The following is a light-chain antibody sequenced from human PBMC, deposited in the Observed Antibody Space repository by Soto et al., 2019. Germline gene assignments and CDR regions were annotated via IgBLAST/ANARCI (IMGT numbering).Light chain of an antibody. J-gene: IGKJ5*01. Sequence: EIVLTQSPGTLSLSPGDRATLSCRASERLSSVYLAWYQQKPGQAPRLLIYDASNRATGIPARFSGSGSGTDFTLTVSSLEPEDFAVYYCHQRSNWPITFGQGTRLEIK. CDR2: DAS. CDR3: HQRSNWPIT. CDR1: ERLSSVY. V-gene: IGKV3-11*01.